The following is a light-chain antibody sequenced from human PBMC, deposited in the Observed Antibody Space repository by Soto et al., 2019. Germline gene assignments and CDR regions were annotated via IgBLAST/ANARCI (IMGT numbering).Light chain of an antibody. CDR2: SAS. Sequence: EVVLTQSPGTLSSSPGERATLSCRASQSVSSSYLAWYQQKPGQAPRLLIFSASTRATGIPDRFSGTGSGPDFTLTINRLEPDDFAVYYCQHYGRTPWTFGQGTKVEVK. CDR1: QSVSSSY. V-gene: IGKV3-20*01. J-gene: IGKJ1*01. CDR3: QHYGRTPWT.